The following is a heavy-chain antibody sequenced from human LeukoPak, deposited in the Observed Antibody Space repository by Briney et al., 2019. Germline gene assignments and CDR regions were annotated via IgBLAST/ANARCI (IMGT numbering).Heavy chain of an antibody. Sequence: GGSLRLSCAASGFTFSSYWMSWVRQAPGKGLEWVANIKQDGSEKYYVDSVKGRFTISRDNAKNSLYLQMNSLRAEDTAVYYCAGSHRVGWFDPWGQGTLVTVSS. J-gene: IGHJ5*02. CDR1: GFTFSSYW. V-gene: IGHV3-7*01. CDR2: IKQDGSEK. D-gene: IGHD1-26*01. CDR3: AGSHRVGWFDP.